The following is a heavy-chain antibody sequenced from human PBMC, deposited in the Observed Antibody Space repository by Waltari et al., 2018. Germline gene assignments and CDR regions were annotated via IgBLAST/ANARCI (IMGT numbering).Heavy chain of an antibody. CDR1: GDSVSNYYW. CDR2: IHGSGKT. CDR3: ARDRGRGLYLDS. J-gene: IGHJ4*02. V-gene: IGHV4-4*02. Sequence: QLQLQQSGPGLVKPSESLSLTSAVSGDSVSNYYWWSWVRHSPGKGLGWIGQIHGSGKTNCTPALESRVTVSMDTSNNQFSLKLTSPTAADTAVYYCARDRGRGLYLDSWGQGTLVTVSP. D-gene: IGHD1-26*01.